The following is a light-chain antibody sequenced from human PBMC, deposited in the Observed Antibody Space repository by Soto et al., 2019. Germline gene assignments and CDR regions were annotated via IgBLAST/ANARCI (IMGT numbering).Light chain of an antibody. J-gene: IGKJ1*01. CDR1: QSISSW. CDR2: DAS. V-gene: IGKV1-5*01. CDR3: QQYNSYSWT. Sequence: DIQTTQSPSTLSASVGDRVTITCLASQSISSWLAWYQQKPGKAPKLLIYDASSLESGVPSRFSGSGSGTEFTLTISSLQPDDFATYYCQQYNSYSWTFGQGTKVDI.